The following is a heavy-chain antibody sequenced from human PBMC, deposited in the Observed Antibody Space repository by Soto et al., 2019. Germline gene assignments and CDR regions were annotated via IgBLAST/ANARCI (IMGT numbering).Heavy chain of an antibody. CDR2: INPNSGGT. CDR1: GYTFTGYY. CDR3: ARGGPYYYDSSGYYHAFDI. D-gene: IGHD3-22*01. V-gene: IGHV1-2*04. J-gene: IGHJ3*02. Sequence: ASVKVSCKASGYTFTGYYMHWVRQAPGQGLEWMGWINPNSGGTNYAQKFQGWVTMTRDTSISTAYMELSRLRSDDTAVYYCARGGPYYYDSSGYYHAFDIWGQGTMVTVSS.